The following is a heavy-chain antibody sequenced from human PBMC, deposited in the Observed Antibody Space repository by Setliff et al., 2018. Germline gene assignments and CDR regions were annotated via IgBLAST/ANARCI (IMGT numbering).Heavy chain of an antibody. J-gene: IGHJ1*01. CDR2: IWDDGGNK. CDR1: GFTFSTYR. Sequence: PGGSLRLSCAASGFTFSTYRMHWVRQAPGKGLEWVAVIWDDGGNKYHADSVKGRFTISRDNSKNTLYLQMNSLRPEDTALYYCASSSGWIPWIQHWGPGTLVTVSS. CDR3: ASSSGWIPWIQH. V-gene: IGHV3-33*08. D-gene: IGHD3-10*01.